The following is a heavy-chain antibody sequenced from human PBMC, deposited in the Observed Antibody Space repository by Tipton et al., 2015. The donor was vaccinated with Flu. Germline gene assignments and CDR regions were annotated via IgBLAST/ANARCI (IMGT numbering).Heavy chain of an antibody. CDR3: GKSLWSGYSDY. J-gene: IGHJ4*02. CDR2: INRDGSTT. D-gene: IGHD3-3*01. Sequence: SLRLSCAASGFSLSNYWMLWVRQAPGKGLVWVSRINRDGSTTNYADSVKGRFTISRDNAKSTLYLQMNSLRAEDTAVYFCGKSLWSGYSDYWGQGTLVTVSS. V-gene: IGHV3-74*01. CDR1: GFSLSNYW.